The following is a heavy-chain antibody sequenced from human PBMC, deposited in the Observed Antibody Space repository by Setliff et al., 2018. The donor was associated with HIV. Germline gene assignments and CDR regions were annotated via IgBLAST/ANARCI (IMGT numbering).Heavy chain of an antibody. Sequence: SETLSLTCTVSGGSISSYYWSWIRQPPGEGLEWVGYIFYSGSTNYNPSLKSRVTISLDTSKNQFSLKLTSVTAADTAVYYCASAGSGTRAPPRYWGQGTLVTVSS. J-gene: IGHJ4*02. V-gene: IGHV4-59*01. CDR1: GGSISSYY. CDR3: ASAGSGTRAPPRY. CDR2: IFYSGST. D-gene: IGHD1-1*01.